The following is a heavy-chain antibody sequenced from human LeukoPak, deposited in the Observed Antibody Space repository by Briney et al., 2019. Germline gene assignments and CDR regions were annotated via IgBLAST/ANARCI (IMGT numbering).Heavy chain of an antibody. CDR3: ARGEAPEDK. Sequence: GASVKVSCKASGYTFTGYYMHWVRQAPGQGLEWLGWINPHTGDTYHAQKFQGGVTMTSDASVNTAYMQLSRLKSDDTAIYYCARGEAPEDKWGQGTLVTVSS. V-gene: IGHV1-2*02. CDR1: GYTFTGYY. J-gene: IGHJ4*02. CDR2: INPHTGDT.